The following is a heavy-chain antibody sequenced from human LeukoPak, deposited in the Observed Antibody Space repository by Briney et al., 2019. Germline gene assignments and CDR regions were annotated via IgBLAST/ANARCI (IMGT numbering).Heavy chain of an antibody. V-gene: IGHV3-30*18. CDR3: AKDGSLRLRYPNWYFDL. J-gene: IGHJ2*01. CDR1: GFTFSSYG. Sequence: PGGSLRLSCAASGFTFSSYGMHWVRQAPGKGLEWVAVISYDGSNKNYADSGKGRFTISRDNSKNTLYLEMNSLRAEDTAVYYCAKDGSLRLRYPNWYFDLWGRGTLVTVSS. D-gene: IGHD3-9*01. CDR2: ISYDGSNK.